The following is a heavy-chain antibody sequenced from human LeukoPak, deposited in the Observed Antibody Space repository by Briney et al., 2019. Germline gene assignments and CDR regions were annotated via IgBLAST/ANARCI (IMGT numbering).Heavy chain of an antibody. V-gene: IGHV1-18*01. CDR1: GYTFTSYG. Sequence: GASVKVSCKASGYTFTSYGISWVRQAPGQGLEWMGWISAYNGNTNYAQKLQGRVTMTTDTSTSTAYMELRSLRSDDTAVYYCARAPKVPLGELFTHDYWGQGTLVTVSS. CDR2: ISAYNGNT. D-gene: IGHD3-10*01. CDR3: ARAPKVPLGELFTHDY. J-gene: IGHJ4*02.